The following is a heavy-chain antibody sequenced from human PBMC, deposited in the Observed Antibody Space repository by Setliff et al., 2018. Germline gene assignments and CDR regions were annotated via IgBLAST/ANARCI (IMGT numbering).Heavy chain of an antibody. CDR2: ISIDDDKT. CDR3: AREDSSYYFDY. Sequence: ASVKVSCKASGYTFISYDISWVRQAPGQGLEWMGWISIDDDKTKYAQKFQGRVTMTADTSTSTAYMELRSLRSEDTAVYYCAREDSSYYFDYWGQGTLVTVSS. V-gene: IGHV1-18*01. J-gene: IGHJ4*02. D-gene: IGHD6-6*01. CDR1: GYTFISYD.